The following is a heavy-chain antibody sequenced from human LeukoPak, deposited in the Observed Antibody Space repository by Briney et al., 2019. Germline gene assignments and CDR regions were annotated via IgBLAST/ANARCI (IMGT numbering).Heavy chain of an antibody. D-gene: IGHD5-12*01. CDR2: IFYTGIS. J-gene: IGHJ5*02. CDR3: ARDIVATQSNWFDP. Sequence: SETLSLTCAVSGGSFNDYYWSWIRQAPGKGLEWIGEIFYTGISNYNPSLKSRVTMSVDTSKNQFSLKLSSVTAADTAVYYCARDIVATQSNWFDPWGQGTLVTVSS. V-gene: IGHV4-34*12. CDR1: GGSFNDYY.